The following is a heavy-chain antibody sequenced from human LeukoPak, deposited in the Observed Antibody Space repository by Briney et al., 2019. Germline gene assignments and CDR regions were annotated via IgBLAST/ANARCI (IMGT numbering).Heavy chain of an antibody. D-gene: IGHD4-11*01. J-gene: IGHJ4*02. V-gene: IGHV3-30-3*01. CDR2: ISYDGSNK. CDR1: GFTFSSYA. CDR3: ARDLRTTVTTMTFDY. Sequence: GRSLRLSCAASGFTFSSYAMHWVRQAPGKGLEWVAVISYDGSNKYYADSVKGRFTISRDNSKNTLYLQMNSLRAKDTAVYYCARDLRTTVTTMTFDYWGQGTLVTVSS.